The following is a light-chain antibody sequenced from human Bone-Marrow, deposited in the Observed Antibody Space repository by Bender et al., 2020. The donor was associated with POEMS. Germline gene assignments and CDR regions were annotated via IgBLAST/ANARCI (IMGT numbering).Light chain of an antibody. CDR1: SSNIGNHG. V-gene: IGLV1-36*01. Sequence: QSVVTQPPSLSEAPRQRVTIPCSRSSSNIGNHGVNWYQQLPGEAPKLLIFYDDLLPPGVSARFSASKSGTSASLAIGELQSEDEALYYCSAWDDSLSGWVFGGGTKLTVL. CDR2: YDD. J-gene: IGLJ3*02. CDR3: SAWDDSLSGWV.